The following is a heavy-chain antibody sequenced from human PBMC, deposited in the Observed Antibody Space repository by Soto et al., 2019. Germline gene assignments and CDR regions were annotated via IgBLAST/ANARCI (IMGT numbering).Heavy chain of an antibody. CDR2: IYHSGST. V-gene: IGHV4-30-2*01. CDR1: GGSISSGGYS. Sequence: SETLSLTCAVSGGSISSGGYSWSWIRQPPGKGLEWIGYIYHSGSTYYNPSLKSRVTISVDRSKNQFSLKLSSVTAADTAVYYCARGSPVATDYWGQGALVTVSS. J-gene: IGHJ4*02. CDR3: ARGSPVATDY. D-gene: IGHD2-21*02.